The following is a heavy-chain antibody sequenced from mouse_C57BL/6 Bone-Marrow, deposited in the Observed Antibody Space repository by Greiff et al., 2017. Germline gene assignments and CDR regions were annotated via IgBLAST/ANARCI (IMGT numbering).Heavy chain of an antibody. CDR2: ISSGSSTI. V-gene: IGHV5-17*01. Sequence: EVKVVESGGGLVKPGGSLKLSCAASGFTFSDYGMHWVRQAPEKGLEWVAYISSGSSTIYYADTVKGRFTISRDNAKNTLLLQMTSLRSEDTAMYYCANYYGSSPWFAYWGQGTLVTVSA. J-gene: IGHJ3*01. D-gene: IGHD1-1*01. CDR3: ANYYGSSPWFAY. CDR1: GFTFSDYG.